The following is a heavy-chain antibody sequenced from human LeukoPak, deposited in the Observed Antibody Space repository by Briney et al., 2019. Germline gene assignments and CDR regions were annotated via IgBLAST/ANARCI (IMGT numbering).Heavy chain of an antibody. D-gene: IGHD3-10*01. J-gene: IGHJ5*02. CDR3: ARRITMVRGAQSGWFDP. Sequence: GESLKIFCKGSGYSFTSYWIRWVRQVPGKGLEWMGIIYPGDSDTRYSPSFQGQVTISADKSISTAYLQWSSLKASDTAMYYCARRITMVRGAQSGWFDPWGQGTLVTVSS. V-gene: IGHV5-51*01. CDR2: IYPGDSDT. CDR1: GYSFTSYW.